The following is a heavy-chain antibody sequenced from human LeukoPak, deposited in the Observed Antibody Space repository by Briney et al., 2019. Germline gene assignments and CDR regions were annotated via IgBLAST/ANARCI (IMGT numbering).Heavy chain of an antibody. CDR2: ISSSSSCI. Sequence: PGGSLRLSCAASGFTFSSYSMNWVRQAPGKGLEWVSSISSSSSCIYYADSVKGRFTISRDNAKNSLYLQMNSLRAEDTAVYYCARDGTYYYDSSGYYLVNWFDPWGQGTLVTVSS. V-gene: IGHV3-21*01. J-gene: IGHJ5*02. CDR3: ARDGTYYYDSSGYYLVNWFDP. CDR1: GFTFSSYS. D-gene: IGHD3-22*01.